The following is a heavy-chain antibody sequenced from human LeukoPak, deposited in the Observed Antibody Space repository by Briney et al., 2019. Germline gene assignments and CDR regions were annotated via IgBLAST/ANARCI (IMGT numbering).Heavy chain of an antibody. D-gene: IGHD3-10*01. CDR1: GGSINSSSYY. CDR2: IYYSGST. V-gene: IGHV4-39*01. J-gene: IGHJ3*02. Sequence: PSETLSLTCTVSGGSINSSSYYWGWIRQPPGKGLEWIGTIYYSGSTYYNPSLKSRVTISVDTSKNQFSLKLSSVTASDTAVYYCARRFAPSRNDAFDIWGKGTMVTVSS. CDR3: ARRFAPSRNDAFDI.